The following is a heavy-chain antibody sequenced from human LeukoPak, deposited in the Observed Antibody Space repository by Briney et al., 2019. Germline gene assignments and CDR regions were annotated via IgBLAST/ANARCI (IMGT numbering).Heavy chain of an antibody. CDR1: GFTFSSSG. CDR2: ISYDGSNK. V-gene: IGHV3-30*18. D-gene: IGHD6-13*01. CDR3: AKSSSWRHAYFDY. Sequence: GGSLRLSCEASGFTFSSSGMHWVRQAPGKGLEWVAVISYDGSNKYYADSVKGRFTISRDNSKNTLYLQMNSLRAEDTAVYYCAKSSSWRHAYFDYWGQGTLVTVSS. J-gene: IGHJ4*02.